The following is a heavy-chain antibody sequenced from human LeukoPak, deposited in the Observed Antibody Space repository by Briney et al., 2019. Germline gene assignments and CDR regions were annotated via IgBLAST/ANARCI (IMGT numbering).Heavy chain of an antibody. V-gene: IGHV4-59*01. CDR3: ARTTEAHSWRTRYYDYYMDV. D-gene: IGHD6-13*01. CDR2: INYSGST. J-gene: IGHJ6*03. Sequence: SETLSLPCTVSGGSITTYWTWIRPPPGKGLEWIGPINYSGSTKYSPSLKSRVTMSIDTSNNQFSLRLTSVTAADTAVYYCARTTEAHSWRTRYYDYYMDVWGKGTTVTVSS. CDR1: GGSITTY.